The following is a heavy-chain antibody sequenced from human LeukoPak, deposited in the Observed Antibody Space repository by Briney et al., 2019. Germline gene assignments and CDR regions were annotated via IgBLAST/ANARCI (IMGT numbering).Heavy chain of an antibody. CDR3: ATRRVCGGDCYPHDAFDI. V-gene: IGHV3-53*01. CDR1: GFTVSSNY. D-gene: IGHD2-21*02. J-gene: IGHJ3*02. Sequence: GSLRPSCAASGFTVSSNYMSWVRQAPGKGLEWVSVIYSGGSTYYADSVKGRFTISRDNSKNTLYLQMNSLRAEDTAVYYCATRRVCGGDCYPHDAFDIWGQGTMVTVSS. CDR2: IYSGGST.